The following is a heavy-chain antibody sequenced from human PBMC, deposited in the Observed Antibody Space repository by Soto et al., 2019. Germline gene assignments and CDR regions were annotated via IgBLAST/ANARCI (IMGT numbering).Heavy chain of an antibody. CDR2: ISYDGSNK. CDR1: GFTFSSYG. Sequence: GGSLRLSCAASGFTFSSYGMHWVRQAPGKGLEWVAVISYDGSNKYYADSVKGRFTISRDNSKNTLYLQMNSLRAEDTAVYYCAKDQSRYYDSSGYYIHYWGQGTLVTVSS. V-gene: IGHV3-30*18. J-gene: IGHJ4*02. D-gene: IGHD3-22*01. CDR3: AKDQSRYYDSSGYYIHY.